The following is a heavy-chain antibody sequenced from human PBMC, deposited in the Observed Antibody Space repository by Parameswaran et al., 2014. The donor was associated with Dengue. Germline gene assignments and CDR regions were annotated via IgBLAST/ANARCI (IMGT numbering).Heavy chain of an antibody. J-gene: IGHJ5*02. Sequence: VRQAPGKGLEWVSAISGSGGSTYYADSVKGRFTISRDNSKNTLYLQMNSLRAEDTAVYYCAKRLQTVSNAAQMDIPWGQGTLVTVSS. D-gene: IGHD4-11*01. CDR2: ISGSGGST. V-gene: IGHV3-23*01. CDR3: AKRLQTVSNAAQMDIP.